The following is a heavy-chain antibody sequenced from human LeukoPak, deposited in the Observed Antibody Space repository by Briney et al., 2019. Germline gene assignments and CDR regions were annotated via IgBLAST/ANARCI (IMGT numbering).Heavy chain of an antibody. J-gene: IGHJ6*02. CDR1: GGSISSSY. CDR2: IYYSGIT. V-gene: IGHV4-59*01. Sequence: SETLSLTCTVSGGSISSSYWSWIRQPPGKGQEWIGYIYYSGITNYNPSLKSRVTISVDTSKNQFSLKLSSVTAADTAVYYCARLHGDCSSASCYYYGMDVWGQGTTVTVSS. D-gene: IGHD2-2*01. CDR3: ARLHGDCSSASCYYYGMDV.